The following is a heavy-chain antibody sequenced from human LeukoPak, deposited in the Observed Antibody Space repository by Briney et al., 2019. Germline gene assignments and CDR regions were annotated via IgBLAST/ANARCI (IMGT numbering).Heavy chain of an antibody. CDR1: GGSISSYY. D-gene: IGHD3-10*01. CDR2: IYYSGST. CDR3: ARARSVLLWFGEFPPAAFDI. J-gene: IGHJ3*02. Sequence: SETLSLTCTVSGGSISSYYWSWIRQPPGKGLEWIGYIYYSGSTNYNPSLKSRVTISVDTSKNQFSLKLSSVTVADTAVYYCARARSVLLWFGEFPPAAFDIWGQGTMVTVSP. V-gene: IGHV4-59*01.